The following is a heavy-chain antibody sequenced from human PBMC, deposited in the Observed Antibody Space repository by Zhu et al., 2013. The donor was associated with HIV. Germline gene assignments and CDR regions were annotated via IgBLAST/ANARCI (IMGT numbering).Heavy chain of an antibody. CDR1: GYTFTSYY. Sequence: QVQLVQSGAEVKKPGASVKVSCKASGYTFTSYYMHWVRQAPGQGLEWMGIINPSGGSTSYAQKFQGRVTMTRDTSTSTVYMELSSLRSEDTAVYYCARAQSGSGSYYFHAFDIWAKGQWSPSLQ. D-gene: IGHD3-10*01. CDR2: INPSGGST. J-gene: IGHJ3*02. CDR3: ARAQSGSGSYYFHAFDI. V-gene: IGHV1-46*01.